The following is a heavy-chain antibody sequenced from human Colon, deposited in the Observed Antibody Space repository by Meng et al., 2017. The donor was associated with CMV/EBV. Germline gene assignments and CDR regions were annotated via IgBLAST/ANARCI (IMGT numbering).Heavy chain of an antibody. D-gene: IGHD3-10*01. CDR1: GFTFGTYA. Sequence: GESLKISCAASGFTFGTYAMSWVRQAPGKGPEWVSAISSSDGRTSYADSVRGRFTISRDNSKNTLYLQMNSLRAEDTAVYYCAKVDYGSGTGVDVWGQGTTVTVSS. CDR2: ISSSDGRT. V-gene: IGHV3-23*01. CDR3: AKVDYGSGTGVDV. J-gene: IGHJ6*02.